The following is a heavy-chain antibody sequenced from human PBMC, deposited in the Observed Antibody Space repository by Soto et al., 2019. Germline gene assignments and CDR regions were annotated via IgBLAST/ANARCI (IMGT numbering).Heavy chain of an antibody. V-gene: IGHV3-23*01. CDR2: ISFSDGGT. J-gene: IGHJ2*01. CDR1: GFTFSSYA. D-gene: IGHD2-15*01. Sequence: GSLRLSCAASGFTFSSYAMTWVRQAPGKGLEWVSSISFSDGGTYYADSVRGRLTISRDNSKNTLFLQMNSLRVEDTAVYYCVKDDRILGRRYFDLWGRGTLVTVSS. CDR3: VKDDRILGRRYFDL.